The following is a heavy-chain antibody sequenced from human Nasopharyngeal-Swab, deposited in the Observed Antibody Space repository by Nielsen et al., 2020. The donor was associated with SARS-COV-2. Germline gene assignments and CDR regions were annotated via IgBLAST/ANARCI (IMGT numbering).Heavy chain of an antibody. Sequence: SETLSLTCAVFGGSFSGYYWSWIRQPPGKGLEWIGEINHSGSTNYNPSLKSRVTISVDTSKNQFSLKLTSVTAAGTAVYYCARALEYSRGMDVWGQGTTVTVSS. CDR1: GGSFSGYY. J-gene: IGHJ6*02. V-gene: IGHV4-34*01. D-gene: IGHD6-6*01. CDR2: INHSGST. CDR3: ARALEYSRGMDV.